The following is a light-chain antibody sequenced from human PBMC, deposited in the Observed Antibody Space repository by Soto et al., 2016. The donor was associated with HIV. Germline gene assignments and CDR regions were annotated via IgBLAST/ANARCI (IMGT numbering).Light chain of an antibody. J-gene: IGLJ2*01. CDR2: KDI. CDR1: VLAKTF. V-gene: IGLV3-27*01. Sequence: SYELTQPSSVSVFPGQTVKITCSGDVLAKTFARWFQQKPGQAPILLIYKDIYRSSGIPERFSGSNSGTTVTLTIRGAQVDDEADYYCYSAADNNVVSGGGTKLTVL. CDR3: YSAADNNVV.